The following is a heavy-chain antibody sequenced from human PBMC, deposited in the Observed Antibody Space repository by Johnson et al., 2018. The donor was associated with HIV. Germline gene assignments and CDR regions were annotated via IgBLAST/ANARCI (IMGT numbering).Heavy chain of an antibody. D-gene: IGHD3-10*01. V-gene: IGHV3-66*02. CDR2: VHSGGSA. J-gene: IGHJ3*02. Sequence: EVQLVESGGGLVQPGGSLRLSCAASGFTVSSNYMSWVRQAPGKGLEWVSGVHSGGSAYYTDSVKGRFTISRDKSKNTAVYYCARDPDPFREYHGDAFDIWGQGTMVTVSS. CDR3: AFDI. CDR1: GFTVSSNY.